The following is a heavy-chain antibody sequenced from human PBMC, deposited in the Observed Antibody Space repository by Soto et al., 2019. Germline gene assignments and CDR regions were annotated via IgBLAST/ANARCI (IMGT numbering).Heavy chain of an antibody. D-gene: IGHD3-22*01. CDR2: ISYDGDNK. CDR1: GFTFSSYG. Sequence: QVQLVESGGGMVQPGRSLRLSCAASGFTFSSYGMHWVRQAPGKGLEWVAVISYDGDNKYYADSVKGRFTISRDNSKNTLYLQMNSLRAEDTAVYYCAKDYYELDYWGQGTLVTVSS. J-gene: IGHJ4*02. CDR3: AKDYYELDY. V-gene: IGHV3-30*18.